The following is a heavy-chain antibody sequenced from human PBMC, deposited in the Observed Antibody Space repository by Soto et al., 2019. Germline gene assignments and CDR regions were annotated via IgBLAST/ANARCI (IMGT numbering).Heavy chain of an antibody. V-gene: IGHV3-33*01. Sequence: QVQLVESGGGGVQPGRSLRLSCAASGFTFSSYGMHWVRQAPGKGLEWVAVIWYDGSNKYYADSVKGRFTISRDNSKNTLYLQMNSLRAEDTAVYYCARDYQWLGDNFWYFDLWGRGTLVTVSS. J-gene: IGHJ2*01. CDR3: ARDYQWLGDNFWYFDL. CDR1: GFTFSSYG. CDR2: IWYDGSNK. D-gene: IGHD6-19*01.